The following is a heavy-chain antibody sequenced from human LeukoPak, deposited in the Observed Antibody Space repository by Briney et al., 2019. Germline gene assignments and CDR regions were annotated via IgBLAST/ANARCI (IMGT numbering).Heavy chain of an antibody. CDR3: ARYDVWGTYRAFDY. Sequence: SETLSLTCTVSGGSISSYYWSWIRQPAGKGLEWIGRIYPSVSTNYNPSLKSRVTMSVDTSKNQFSLKLNSVTAADTAMYYCARYDVWGTYRAFDYWGQGTLVTVSS. J-gene: IGHJ4*02. CDR2: IYPSVST. CDR1: GGSISSYY. V-gene: IGHV4-4*07. D-gene: IGHD3-16*02.